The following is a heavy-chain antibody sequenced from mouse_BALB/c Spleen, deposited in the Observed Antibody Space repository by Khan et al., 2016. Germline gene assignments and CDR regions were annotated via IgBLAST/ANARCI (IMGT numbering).Heavy chain of an antibody. V-gene: IGHV3-2*02. CDR3: ARTPTAYYAMDY. CDR2: ISYSGST. Sequence: EVQLQESGPGLVKPSQSLSLTCTVTGYSITSDYAWNWIRQFPGNKLEWMGYISYSGSTRYYPSLNSRISITRDTSKNQFFLQLNSVTSGDTATXFCARTPTAYYAMDYWGQGTSVTVSS. D-gene: IGHD1-2*01. J-gene: IGHJ4*01. CDR1: GYSITSDYA.